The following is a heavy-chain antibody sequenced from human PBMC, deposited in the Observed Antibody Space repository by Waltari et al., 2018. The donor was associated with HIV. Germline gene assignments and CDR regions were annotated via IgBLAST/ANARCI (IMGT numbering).Heavy chain of an antibody. J-gene: IGHJ4*02. V-gene: IGHV3-21*03. D-gene: IGHD3-16*02. Sequence: EVQLVAFGGGLVKPGGSLRLSCAAPGFTFSSHNINWVRQAPGKGLEWVSSISSVGSYIYYPDSFKGRFTISRDNAKNSPYLQMNSLRVEDTAVYYCAGGGYDYAWGTYRPFDYWGQGTLVTVSS. CDR3: AGGGYDYAWGTYRPFDY. CDR2: ISSVGSYI. CDR1: GFTFSSHN.